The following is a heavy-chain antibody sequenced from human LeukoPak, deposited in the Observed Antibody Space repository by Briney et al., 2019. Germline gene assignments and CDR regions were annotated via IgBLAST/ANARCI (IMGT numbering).Heavy chain of an antibody. CDR1: GASISTYY. D-gene: IGHD1-26*01. Sequence: SEALSLTCTVSGASISTYYWSWFRQPAGTGLEWIGRIHASGSTYYNPSLKSRVSMSIDLSKNQFSLSLNSVTAADTAVFYCARDIGSRIWGKGTTVIVSS. CDR2: IHASGST. CDR3: ARDIGSRI. J-gene: IGHJ6*04. V-gene: IGHV4-4*07.